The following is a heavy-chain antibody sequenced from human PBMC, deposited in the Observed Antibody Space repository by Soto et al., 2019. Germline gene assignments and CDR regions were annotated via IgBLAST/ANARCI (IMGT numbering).Heavy chain of an antibody. CDR2: ISGSGGST. J-gene: IGHJ6*02. CDR3: AKVAQENTLSYYYGMDV. V-gene: IGHV3-23*01. Sequence: GGSLRLSCAASGFTFSSYAMSWVRQAPGKGLEWVSAISGSGGSTYYADSVKGRFTISRDNSKNTLYLQMNSLRAEDTAVYYCAKVAQENTLSYYYGMDVWGQGTTVTVSS. CDR1: GFTFSSYA.